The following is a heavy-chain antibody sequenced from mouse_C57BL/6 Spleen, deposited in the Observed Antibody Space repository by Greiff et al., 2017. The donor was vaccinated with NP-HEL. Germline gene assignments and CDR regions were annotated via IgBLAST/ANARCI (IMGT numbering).Heavy chain of an antibody. CDR1: GYAFTNYL. V-gene: IGHV1-54*01. Sequence: VQLVESGAELVRPGTSVKVSCKASGYAFTNYLIEWVKQRPGQGLEWIGVINPGSGGTNYNEKFKGKATLTADKSSSTAYMQLSSLTSEDSAVYFCARGLITRYYAMDYWGQGTSVTVSS. CDR2: INPGSGGT. J-gene: IGHJ4*01. CDR3: ARGLITRYYAMDY.